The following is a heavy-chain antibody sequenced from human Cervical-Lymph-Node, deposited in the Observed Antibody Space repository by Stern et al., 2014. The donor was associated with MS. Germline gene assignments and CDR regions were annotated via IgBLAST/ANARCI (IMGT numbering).Heavy chain of an antibody. V-gene: IGHV2-26*01. CDR2: IFSNDEK. D-gene: IGHD4-17*01. CDR3: ARLTYGDYMFDY. Sequence: TLRESGPVLVKPTETLTLTCTVSGFSLSHSRMGVSWIRQPPGKALEWLAHIFSNDEKSYSASLRSRLTISKDSSKSQVVLTMTNMDPLDTATYYCARLTYGDYMFDYWGQGTLVTVSS. J-gene: IGHJ4*02. CDR1: GFSLSHSRMG.